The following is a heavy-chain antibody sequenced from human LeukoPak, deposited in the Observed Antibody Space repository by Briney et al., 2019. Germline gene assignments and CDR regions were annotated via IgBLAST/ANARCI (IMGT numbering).Heavy chain of an antibody. D-gene: IGHD3-10*01. CDR3: ARDWWGLEWFGELRVDY. Sequence: GGSLRLSCAASGFTFSSYAMHWVRQAPGKGLEWVAVISYDGSNKYYADSVKGRFTISRDNSKNTPYLQMNSLRAEDTAVYYCARDWWGLEWFGELRVDYWGQGTLVTVSS. J-gene: IGHJ4*02. V-gene: IGHV3-30-3*01. CDR2: ISYDGSNK. CDR1: GFTFSSYA.